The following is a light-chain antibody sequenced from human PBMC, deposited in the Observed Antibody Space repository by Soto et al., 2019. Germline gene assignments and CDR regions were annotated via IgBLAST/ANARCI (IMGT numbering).Light chain of an antibody. J-gene: IGKJ2*01. CDR3: QQRSNWPPEFT. Sequence: EIVLTQSPATLSSFPGDRVTLSCRASQAVNTRLAWYQHKPGQAPRLLIYLASNRAAGVPARFSGSGSGTDFTLTISDVEPEDFAVYYCQQRSNWPPEFTFGQGTTLDIK. CDR1: QAVNTR. CDR2: LAS. V-gene: IGKV3-11*01.